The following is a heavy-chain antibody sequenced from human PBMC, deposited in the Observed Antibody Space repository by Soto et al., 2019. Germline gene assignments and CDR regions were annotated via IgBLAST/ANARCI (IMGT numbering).Heavy chain of an antibody. CDR2: IYHSGST. J-gene: IGHJ4*02. CDR3: ARVFPRDYDILTGYYNGGEFDY. Sequence: QLQLQESGSGLVKPSQTLSLTCAVSGGSISSGGYSWSWIRQPPGKGLEWIGYIYHSGSTYYNPSLKSRVTISVDRSKNQFSLKLSSVTAADTAVYYCARVFPRDYDILTGYYNGGEFDYWGQGTLVTVSS. V-gene: IGHV4-30-2*01. D-gene: IGHD3-9*01. CDR1: GGSISSGGYS.